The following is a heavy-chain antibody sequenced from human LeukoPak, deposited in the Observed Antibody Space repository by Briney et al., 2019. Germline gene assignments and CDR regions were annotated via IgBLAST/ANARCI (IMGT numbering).Heavy chain of an antibody. J-gene: IGHJ4*02. D-gene: IGHD4-23*01. V-gene: IGHV4-59*01. CDR3: ARIGNGYFDY. Sequence: PSETLSLTCTVSGGSISSYYWSWIRQPPGKGMEWIGYIYYSGSTNYNPSLKSRVTISVDTSKNQFSLKLSSVTAADTAVYYCARIGNGYFDYWGQGTLVTVSS. CDR2: IYYSGST. CDR1: GGSISSYY.